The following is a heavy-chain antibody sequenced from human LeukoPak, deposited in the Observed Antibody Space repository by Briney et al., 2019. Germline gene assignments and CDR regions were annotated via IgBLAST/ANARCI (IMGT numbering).Heavy chain of an antibody. CDR1: GYTFTSYG. J-gene: IGHJ5*02. CDR2: ISAYNGNT. CDR3: ARATTRGTYDFWSGYIWWAEHWFDP. V-gene: IGHV1-18*01. D-gene: IGHD3-3*01. Sequence: ASVKVSCKASGYTFTSYGISWVRQAPGQGLEWIGWISAYNGNTNYAQKLQGRVTMTTDTSTSTAYMELRSLRSDDTAVYYCARATTRGTYDFWSGYIWWAEHWFDPWGQGTLVTVSS.